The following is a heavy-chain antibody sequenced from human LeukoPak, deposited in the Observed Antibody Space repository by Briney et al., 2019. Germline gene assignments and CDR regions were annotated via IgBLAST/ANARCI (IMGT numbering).Heavy chain of an antibody. CDR3: ARVGPAQYYYYYYYMDV. J-gene: IGHJ6*03. CDR1: GYTFTSYD. Sequence: ASVKVSCKASGYTFTSYDINWVRQATGQGLEWMGWISAYNGNTNYAQKLQGRVTMTTDTSTSTAYMELRSLRSDDTAVYYCARVGPAQYYYYYYYMDVWGKGTTVTISS. D-gene: IGHD3-16*01. V-gene: IGHV1-18*01. CDR2: ISAYNGNT.